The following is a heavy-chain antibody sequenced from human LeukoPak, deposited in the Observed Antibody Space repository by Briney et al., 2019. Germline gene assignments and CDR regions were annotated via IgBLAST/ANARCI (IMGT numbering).Heavy chain of an antibody. V-gene: IGHV1-69*06. CDR2: IIPIFGTA. CDR3: ARAPQDYYDSSGYYLYYFDY. J-gene: IGHJ4*02. Sequence: VASVKVSCKASGGTFSSYAISWVRQAPGQGLEWMGGIIPIFGTANYAQKFQGRVTITADKSTSTAYMELSSLRSEDTAVYYCARAPQDYYDSSGYYLYYFDYWGQGTLVTVSS. CDR1: GGTFSSYA. D-gene: IGHD3-22*01.